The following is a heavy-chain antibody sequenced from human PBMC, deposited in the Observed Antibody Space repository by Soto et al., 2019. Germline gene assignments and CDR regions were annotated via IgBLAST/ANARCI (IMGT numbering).Heavy chain of an antibody. V-gene: IGHV1-18*01. Sequence: GASVKVSCKASGGTFSSYAISWVRQAPGQGLEWMGWISAYNGNTNYAQKLQGRVTMTTDTSTSTAYMELSRLRSDDTAVYYCARDPGIAAPAPLDYWGQGTLVTVSS. CDR2: ISAYNGNT. CDR1: GGTFSSYA. CDR3: ARDPGIAAPAPLDY. D-gene: IGHD6-13*01. J-gene: IGHJ4*02.